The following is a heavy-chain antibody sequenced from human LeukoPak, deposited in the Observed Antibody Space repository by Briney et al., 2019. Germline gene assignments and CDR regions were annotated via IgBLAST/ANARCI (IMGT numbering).Heavy chain of an antibody. J-gene: IGHJ6*03. CDR3: ARGRRLRGVTSRPIYYYYYMDV. D-gene: IGHD3-10*01. V-gene: IGHV1-8*03. CDR1: GYTFNTFD. Sequence: GASVKLSCKASGYTFNTFDINWVRQATGQGAEWMGWVNPYNDKTDYTPKFQGRVSISSNNSINTAYMEFSGLKSDDTAVYFCARGRRLRGVTSRPIYYYYYMDVWGGGTTVTVSS. CDR2: VNPYNDKT.